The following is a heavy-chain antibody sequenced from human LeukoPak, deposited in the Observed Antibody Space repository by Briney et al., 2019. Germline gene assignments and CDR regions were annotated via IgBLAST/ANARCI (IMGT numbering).Heavy chain of an antibody. CDR3: ARGPVFLTGSLDY. CDR2: ISYDGSNK. D-gene: IGHD3-9*01. Sequence: GRSLRLSCAASGFTFSSYGMHWVRQAPGKELEWVAVISYDGSNKYYADSVKGRFTISRDNSKNTLYLQMNSLRAEDTAVYYCARGPVFLTGSLDYWGQGTLVTVSS. J-gene: IGHJ4*02. V-gene: IGHV3-30*03. CDR1: GFTFSSYG.